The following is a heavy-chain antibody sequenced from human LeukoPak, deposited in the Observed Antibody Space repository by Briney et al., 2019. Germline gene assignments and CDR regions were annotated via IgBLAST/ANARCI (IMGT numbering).Heavy chain of an antibody. CDR1: GDSVSSDSAA. CDR2: TYYRSKWYN. D-gene: IGHD1-7*01. Sequence: SQTLSLTCDISGDSVSSDSAAWHWIRQSPSRGLEWLGRTYYRSKWYNEYAVSVKSRITIKPDTSKNQFSLHLNSATPEDTAVYYCARGWRSNYYFDLWGRGTLVTVSS. V-gene: IGHV6-1*01. J-gene: IGHJ2*01. CDR3: ARGWRSNYYFDL.